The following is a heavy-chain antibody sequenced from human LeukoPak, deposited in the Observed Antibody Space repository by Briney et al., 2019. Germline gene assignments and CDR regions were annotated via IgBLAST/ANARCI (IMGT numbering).Heavy chain of an antibody. V-gene: IGHV1-46*01. CDR1: GYTFTSYY. D-gene: IGHD3-16*02. CDR2: INPSGGCT. Sequence: ASVKVSCKASGYTFTSYYMHWVRQAPGQGLEWMGIINPSGGCTSYAQKFQGRVTMTRDTSTSTVYMELSSLRSEDTAVYYCARMITFGGVIVRNWFDPWGQGTLVTVSS. J-gene: IGHJ5*02. CDR3: ARMITFGGVIVRNWFDP.